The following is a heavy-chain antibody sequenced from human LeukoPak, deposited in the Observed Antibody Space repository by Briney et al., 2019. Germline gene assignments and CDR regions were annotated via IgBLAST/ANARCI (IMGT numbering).Heavy chain of an antibody. J-gene: IGHJ4*02. CDR2: MNPDSGNT. CDR3: ARGKARITLIQAIDY. V-gene: IGHV1-8*01. Sequence: ASVKVSCKASGYSFTSFDINWVRQATAQGLEWMGWMNPDSGNTGYAQKFQGRVTMTRNTSINAAYMDLNSLTFEDTAVYYCARGKARITLIQAIDYWGQGTLVTVSS. CDR1: GYSFTSFD. D-gene: IGHD3-22*01.